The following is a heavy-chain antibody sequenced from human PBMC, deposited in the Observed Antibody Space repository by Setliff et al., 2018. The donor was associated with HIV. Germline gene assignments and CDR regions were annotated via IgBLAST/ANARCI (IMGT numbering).Heavy chain of an antibody. D-gene: IGHD3-22*01. J-gene: IGHJ4*02. V-gene: IGHV4-34*01. CDR1: GGSFSGYY. CDR3: ARGHPTYYDSSGYYYGVDYYFGY. CDR2: INHSGST. Sequence: PSETLSLTCAVYGGSFSGYYWSWIRQPPGKGLEWIGEINHSGSTNYNPSLKSRVTISVDTSKNQFSLKLSSVTAADTAVYYCARGHPTYYDSSGYYYGVDYYFGYWGQGTLVTVSS.